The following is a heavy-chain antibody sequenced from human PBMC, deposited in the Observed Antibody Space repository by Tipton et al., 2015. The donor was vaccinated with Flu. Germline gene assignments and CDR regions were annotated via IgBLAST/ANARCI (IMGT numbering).Heavy chain of an antibody. V-gene: IGHV4-39*07. D-gene: IGHD4-11*01. CDR1: GGSISSRTDY. Sequence: TLSLTCTVSGGSISSRTDYWVWIRQSPGKGLEWIRRAFYRGSPTKNPSLKSRVSMSVDTSKNQLSLKLSSVTAADTAVYFCARRDYSNYVSDPKNWFDPWGRGTLVTVSS. CDR3: ARRDYSNYVSDPKNWFDP. CDR2: AFYRGSP. J-gene: IGHJ5*02.